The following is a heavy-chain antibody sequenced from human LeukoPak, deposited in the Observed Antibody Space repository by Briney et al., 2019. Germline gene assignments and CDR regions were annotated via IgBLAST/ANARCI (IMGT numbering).Heavy chain of an antibody. Sequence: PGGSLRLSCVVSGFTFSSYSMNWVRQAPGKGLEWVSYITRSSSAKFYADSVKGRFTISRDNAENLLYLQMNSLRAEDTAVYYCTRDQEGSDYWGQGTLVTVSS. CDR2: ITRSSSAK. CDR3: TRDQEGSDY. V-gene: IGHV3-48*01. J-gene: IGHJ4*02. CDR1: GFTFSSYS.